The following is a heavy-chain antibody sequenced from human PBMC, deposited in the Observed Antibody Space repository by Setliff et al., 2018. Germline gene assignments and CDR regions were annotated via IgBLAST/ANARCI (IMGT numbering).Heavy chain of an antibody. CDR2: INPAGTED. Sequence: PGGSLRLSCAASGFTFSTYWMTWVRQAPGKGLEWVANINPAGTEDYYVDSVKGRFTISRDNAKTSLYLEMNSLRADDTAVYFCASATGYWGQGNLVTVSS. CDR1: GFTFSTYW. J-gene: IGHJ4*02. V-gene: IGHV3-7*01. CDR3: ASATGY.